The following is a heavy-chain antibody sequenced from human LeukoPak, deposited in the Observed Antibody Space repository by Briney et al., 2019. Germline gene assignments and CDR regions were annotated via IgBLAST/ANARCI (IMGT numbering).Heavy chain of an antibody. J-gene: IGHJ6*03. CDR1: GYTFTSYD. CDR3: ARVGATVTYYYYYYMDV. D-gene: IGHD1-26*01. CDR2: MNPNSGNT. V-gene: IGHV1-8*03. Sequence: ASVKVSCKASGYTFTSYDINWVRQATGQGLEWMGWMNPNSGNTGYAQKFQGRVTITRNTSISTAYMELSSLRSEDTAVYYCARVGATVTYYYYYYMDVWGKGTTVTVSS.